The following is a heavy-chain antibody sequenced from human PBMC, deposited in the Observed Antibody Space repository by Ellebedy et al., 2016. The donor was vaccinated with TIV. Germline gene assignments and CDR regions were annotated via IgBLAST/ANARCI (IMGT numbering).Heavy chain of an antibody. J-gene: IGHJ4*02. CDR1: GFTFSSYA. Sequence: GESLKISCAASGFTFSSYAMHWVRQAPGKGLEWVAVISYDGSNKYYADSLKGRFTISRDNSKNTLYLQMNSLRAEDTAVYYFATDHYWGQGTLVTVSS. CDR3: ATDHY. V-gene: IGHV3-30-3*01. CDR2: ISYDGSNK.